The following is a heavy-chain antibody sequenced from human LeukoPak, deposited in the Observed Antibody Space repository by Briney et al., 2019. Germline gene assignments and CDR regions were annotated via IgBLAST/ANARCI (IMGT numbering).Heavy chain of an antibody. V-gene: IGHV4-59*01. D-gene: IGHD2-2*01. J-gene: IGHJ4*02. CDR2: IYYTGST. Sequence: SQTLSLTCTVSGGSIDSYYWSWIRQPPGKGLEWIGYIYYTGSTEYHPSLESRVTISLDTSKNLFSLKLTSVTAADTAVYYCARVYQSAEYYFDYWGQGNLVSVSS. CDR1: GGSIDSYY. CDR3: ARVYQSAEYYFDY.